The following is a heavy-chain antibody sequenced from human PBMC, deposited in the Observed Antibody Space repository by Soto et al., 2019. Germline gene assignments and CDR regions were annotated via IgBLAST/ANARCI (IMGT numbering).Heavy chain of an antibody. D-gene: IGHD3-16*01. V-gene: IGHV4-30-2*01. CDR3: ARGLGYGVANWFDP. CDR1: GGSISSGGYS. J-gene: IGHJ5*02. CDR2: VYHSGST. Sequence: QLQLQESGSGLVKPSQTLSLTCAVSGGSISSGGYSWSWIRQPPGKGLEWIGYVYHSGSTYYNPSLKSRVTISVDRSKNQFSLKLSSVTAADTAVYYCARGLGYGVANWFDPWGQGTLVTVSS.